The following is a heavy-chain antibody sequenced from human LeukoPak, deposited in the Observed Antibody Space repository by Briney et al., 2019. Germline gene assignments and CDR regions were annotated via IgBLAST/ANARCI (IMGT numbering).Heavy chain of an antibody. V-gene: IGHV4-30-4*01. CDR1: GGSISSGDYY. J-gene: IGHJ4*02. Sequence: SQTLSLTCTVSGGSISSGDYYWSWIRQPPGKGLVWIGYIYYSGSTYYNPSLKSRVTISVDTSKNQFSLKLSSVTAADTAVYYCARAWVDSSGWPEVSDPYYFDYWGQGTLVTVSS. CDR2: IYYSGST. CDR3: ARAWVDSSGWPEVSDPYYFDY. D-gene: IGHD6-19*01.